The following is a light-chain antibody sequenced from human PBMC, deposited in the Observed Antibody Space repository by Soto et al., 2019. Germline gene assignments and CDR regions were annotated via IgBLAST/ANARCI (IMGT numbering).Light chain of an antibody. V-gene: IGLV2-14*01. J-gene: IGLJ2*01. Sequence: QSALTQPASVSGSPGQSITISCTGTSSDVGGYNYVSWYQQHPGKAPKLMIYDVSNRPSGVSNRFSGSKSGNTASLTISGLPDEDEDDYYCSSYTSSSTYVFGGGTKLTVL. CDR3: SSYTSSSTYV. CDR1: SSDVGGYNY. CDR2: DVS.